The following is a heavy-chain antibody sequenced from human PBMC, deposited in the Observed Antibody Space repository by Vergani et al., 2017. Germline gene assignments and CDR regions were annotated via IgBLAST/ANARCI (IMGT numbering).Heavy chain of an antibody. CDR1: GYTFTGYG. J-gene: IGHJ4*02. Sequence: QVQLVQSGAEVKKPGASVKVSCKASGYTFTGYGISWVRQAPGQGLEWMGWISAYNGNTNYAQKLQGRVTMTTDTSTSTAYMELRSLRSDDTAVYYCARVSDGIGVGATFDYWGQGTLVTVSS. V-gene: IGHV1-18*04. D-gene: IGHD1-26*01. CDR3: ARVSDGIGVGATFDY. CDR2: ISAYNGNT.